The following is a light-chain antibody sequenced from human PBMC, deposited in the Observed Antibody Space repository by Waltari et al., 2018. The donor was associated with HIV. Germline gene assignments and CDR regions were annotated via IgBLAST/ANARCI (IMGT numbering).Light chain of an antibody. Sequence: EIVMTQSPAALSVSPGERVTLSCRASQNVGSNLAWYQQKPGQAPRLLIYGASTRATGVPARFSGGGSGTDFTLTISSLQSEDFALYYCQQYNNWPPEFTFGGGTKVEIK. CDR1: QNVGSN. CDR2: GAS. V-gene: IGKV3-15*01. CDR3: QQYNNWPPEFT. J-gene: IGKJ4*01.